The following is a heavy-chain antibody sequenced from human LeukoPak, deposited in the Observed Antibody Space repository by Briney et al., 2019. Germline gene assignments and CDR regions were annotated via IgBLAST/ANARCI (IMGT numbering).Heavy chain of an antibody. CDR3: AKEREYCSSGSCHYDLDV. D-gene: IGHD2-15*01. CDR1: GGSLRSSNYY. J-gene: IGHJ6*02. V-gene: IGHV4-39*07. CDR2: IYYSGST. Sequence: TSETLSLTCTVSGGSLRSSNYYWGWIRQPPGKGLEWIGSIYYSGSTYYNPSLKSRVTISVDTSKNQFSLKLSSVTAADTAAYYCAKEREYCSSGSCHYDLDVWGQGTTVTVSS.